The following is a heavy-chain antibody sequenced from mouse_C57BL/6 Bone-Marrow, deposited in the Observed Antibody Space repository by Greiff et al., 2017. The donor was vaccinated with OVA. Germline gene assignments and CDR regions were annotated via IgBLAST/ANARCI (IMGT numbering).Heavy chain of an antibody. V-gene: IGHV1-26*01. CDR2: INPNNGGT. CDR1: GYTFTDYY. J-gene: IGHJ3*01. CDR3: ARWGWGFAD. Sequence: EVQLQQSGPELVKPGASVKISCKASGYTFTDYYMNWVKQSHGKSLEWIGDINPNNGGTSYNQKFKGKATLTVDKSSSTADMELRSLTSEDSAVYYCARWGWGFADWGPGTLVTVSA. D-gene: IGHD2-3*01.